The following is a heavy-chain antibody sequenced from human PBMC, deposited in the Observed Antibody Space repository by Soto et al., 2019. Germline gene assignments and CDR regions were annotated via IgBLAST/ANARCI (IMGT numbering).Heavy chain of an antibody. CDR3: AKDMEMTGSCTNGLCWTLDY. V-gene: IGHV3-23*01. Sequence: GGSLRLSCGASGFTFSSYAMSWVRQAPGKGLEWVSVISGSGVSTYYADSVKGRFTISRDKSKNTLYLQMNSLRAEDTAVYFCAKDMEMTGSCTNGLCWTLDYWGPGTLVTVSS. J-gene: IGHJ4*02. D-gene: IGHD2-8*01. CDR2: ISGSGVST. CDR1: GFTFSSYA.